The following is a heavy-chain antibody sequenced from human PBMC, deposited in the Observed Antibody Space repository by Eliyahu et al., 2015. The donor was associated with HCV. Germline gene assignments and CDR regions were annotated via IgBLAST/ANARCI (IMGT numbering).Heavy chain of an antibody. D-gene: IGHD6-13*01. CDR1: GFTFDEYI. Sequence: VQLVESGGVVVQPGGSLRLSCAASGFTFDEYIMHWVRQAPGKGLQWLSLISRDGTTTYYVDSVKGRFTISRDNRKNSLYLQMNSLTTEDTALYYCARDFGYSSSLMDAFDIWGQGTMVAVSS. CDR3: ARDFGYSSSLMDAFDI. J-gene: IGHJ3*02. V-gene: IGHV3-43*01. CDR2: ISRDGTTT.